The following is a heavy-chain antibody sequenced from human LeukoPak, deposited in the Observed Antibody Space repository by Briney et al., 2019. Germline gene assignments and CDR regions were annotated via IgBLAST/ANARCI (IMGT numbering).Heavy chain of an antibody. V-gene: IGHV3-23*01. J-gene: IGHJ4*02. CDR2: ITGSGANT. Sequence: GGSLTLSCAGSGFSFSTYSMNWVRQAPGKGLEWVSGITGSGANTYYADSVKGRFAISRDNSKNTLYLRMNSLRAEDTAVYYCYYYDSSGFYPQTKIDYWGQGTPVTVSS. D-gene: IGHD3-22*01. CDR3: YYYDSSGFYPQTKIDY. CDR1: GFSFSTYS.